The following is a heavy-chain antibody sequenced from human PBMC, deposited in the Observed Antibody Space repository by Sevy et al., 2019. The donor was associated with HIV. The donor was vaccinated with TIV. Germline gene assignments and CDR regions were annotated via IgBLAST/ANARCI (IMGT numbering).Heavy chain of an antibody. V-gene: IGHV4-59*11. D-gene: IGHD1-26*01. J-gene: IGHJ4*02. CDR1: GGSITSLY. Sequence: SETLSLTCTVSGGSITSLYWNWIRQPPGKGLEWIANIYYNGHINYNPSLKSRVTLSLDTSKNQFSLYLSSVTAADTAMYYCAGENAWGRGYSWGQGTLVTVSS. CDR3: AGENAWGRGYS. CDR2: IYYNGHI.